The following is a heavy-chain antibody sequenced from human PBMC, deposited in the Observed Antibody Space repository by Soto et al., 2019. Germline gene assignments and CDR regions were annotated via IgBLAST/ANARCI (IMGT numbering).Heavy chain of an antibody. V-gene: IGHV4-34*01. CDR3: ARVERGTATTVVDAFDI. J-gene: IGHJ3*02. Sequence: QVQLQQWGAGLLKPSETLSLTCAVFGGSVNSGNYYWSWIRQPPGKGLEWIGEMSHGGGTHFNPSLKSRVTISVDTSKNQFSLKMSSVTAADTALYYCARVERGTATTVVDAFDIWGPGTMVTVSS. CDR1: GGSVNSGNYY. D-gene: IGHD1-1*01. CDR2: MSHGGGT.